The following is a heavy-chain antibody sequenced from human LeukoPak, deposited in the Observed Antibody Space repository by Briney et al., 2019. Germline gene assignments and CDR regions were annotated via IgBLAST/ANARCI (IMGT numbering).Heavy chain of an antibody. D-gene: IGHD3-22*01. Sequence: ASVKVSCKASGCTFTSYAMHWVRQAPGQRLEWMGWINAGNGNTKYSQKFQGRVTITRDTSASTAYMELSSLRSEDTAVYYCARARITMIVVAGAFDIWGQGTMVTVSS. CDR1: GCTFTSYA. CDR3: ARARITMIVVAGAFDI. J-gene: IGHJ3*02. V-gene: IGHV1-3*01. CDR2: INAGNGNT.